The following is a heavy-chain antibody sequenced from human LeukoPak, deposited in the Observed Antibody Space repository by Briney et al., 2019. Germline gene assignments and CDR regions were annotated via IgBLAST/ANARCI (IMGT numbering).Heavy chain of an antibody. D-gene: IGHD2-2*01. CDR2: INPNSGGT. V-gene: IGHV1-2*02. CDR1: GYTFTGYY. CDR3: ARMPVTSARYCSSTSCSY. Sequence: ASVKVSCKASGYTFTGYYMHWVRQAPGQGLEWMGWINPNSGGTNYAQKFQGRVTMTRDTSISTAYMEPSRLRSDDTAVYYCARMPVTSARYCSSTSCSYWGQGTLVTVSS. J-gene: IGHJ4*02.